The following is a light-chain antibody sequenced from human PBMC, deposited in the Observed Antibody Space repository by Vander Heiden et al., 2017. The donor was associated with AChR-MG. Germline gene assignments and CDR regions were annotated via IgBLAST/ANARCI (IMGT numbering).Light chain of an antibody. CDR3: QQYVGSPGT. CDR1: QSVSSNS. Sequence: EIVLTQSPGTLSLSPGESTTLSCRASQSVSSNSLAWYRQTPGQAPRLLIYAASSRAAGIPDRFSGSGSGTDFTLTISRLEPEDFAVYYCQQYVGSPGTFGPGTKLEIK. J-gene: IGKJ2*02. CDR2: AAS. V-gene: IGKV3-20*01.